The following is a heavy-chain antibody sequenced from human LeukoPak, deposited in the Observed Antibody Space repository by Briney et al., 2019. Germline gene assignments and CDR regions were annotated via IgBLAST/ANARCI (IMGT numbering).Heavy chain of an antibody. CDR2: IYTSGST. CDR3: ARFWGASGYDFWSGYLHAFDI. D-gene: IGHD3-3*01. V-gene: IGHV4-4*07. J-gene: IGHJ3*02. CDR1: GGSISSYY. Sequence: SETLSLTCTVSGGSISSYYWSWIRQPAGKGLEWIGRIYTSGSTNYNPSLKSRVTISVDTSKNQFSLKLSSVTAADTAVYYCARFWGASGYDFWSGYLHAFDIWGQGTMVTVSS.